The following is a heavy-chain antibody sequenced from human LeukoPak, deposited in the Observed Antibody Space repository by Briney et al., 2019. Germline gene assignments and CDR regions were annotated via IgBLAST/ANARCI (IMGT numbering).Heavy chain of an antibody. V-gene: IGHV1-18*01. CDR2: ISAYNGNT. CDR1: GYTFTSYG. CDR3: AQSSGYYSNWFDP. J-gene: IGHJ5*02. Sequence: GSVKVSCKASGYTFTSYGISWVRQAPGQGLEWMGWISAYNGNTNYAQKLQGRVTMTTGTSTSTAYMELRSLRSDDTAVYYCAQSSGYYSNWFDPWGQGTLVTVSS. D-gene: IGHD3-22*01.